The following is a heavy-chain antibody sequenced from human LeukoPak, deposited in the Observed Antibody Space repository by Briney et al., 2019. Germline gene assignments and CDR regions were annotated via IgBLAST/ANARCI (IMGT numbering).Heavy chain of an antibody. D-gene: IGHD2-2*01. J-gene: IGHJ6*03. CDR3: ARADRSSTSCLLNYYYMDV. V-gene: IGHV4-61*02. Sequence: SETLSLTCTVSGGSISSGSYYWSWIRQPAGKGLEWIGRIYTSGSTNYNPSLKSRVTISVDTSKNQFSLKLSSVTAADTAVYYCARADRSSTSCLLNYYYMDVWGKGTTVTVSS. CDR1: GGSISSGSYY. CDR2: IYTSGST.